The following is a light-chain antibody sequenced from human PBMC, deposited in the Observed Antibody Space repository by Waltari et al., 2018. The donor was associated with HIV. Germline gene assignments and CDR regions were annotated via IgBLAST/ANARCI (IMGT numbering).Light chain of an antibody. CDR1: SSNIGSNT. CDR2: SNN. V-gene: IGLV1-44*01. CDR3: AAWDDRLNLWV. Sequence: QSVLTQPPSASGTPGQRVTISCSGSSSNIGSNTVNWYQQLPGTAPKLLISSNNQRPSGVPDRFSGSKSVTSASLAISGLQSEDEARYYCAAWDDRLNLWVFGGGTKLTVL. J-gene: IGLJ3*02.